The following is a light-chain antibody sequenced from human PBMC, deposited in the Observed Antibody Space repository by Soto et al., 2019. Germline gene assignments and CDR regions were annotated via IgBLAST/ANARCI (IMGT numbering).Light chain of an antibody. J-gene: IGKJ3*01. CDR3: QQRSNWPPV. CDR1: QSVSSY. Sequence: EIVLTQSPATLSLSPGERATLSCRASQSVSSYLAWYQQKPGQAPRLLIYDASNRATGIPARFSGSGSGTDFTLAIGSLEPEDCAVYYCQQRSNWPPVFGPGTKVDIK. CDR2: DAS. V-gene: IGKV3-11*01.